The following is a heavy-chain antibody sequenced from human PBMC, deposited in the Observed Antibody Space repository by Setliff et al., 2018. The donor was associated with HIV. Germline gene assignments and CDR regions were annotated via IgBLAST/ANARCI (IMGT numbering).Heavy chain of an antibody. CDR1: AFTFNKYA. D-gene: IGHD6-6*01. Sequence: GGSLRLSCTASAFTFNKYAMAWVRQAPGKGLEWVSAISDTGDYIYYADSVKGRFTISRDNSADTVYLQMTGLRVEDTAIYYCARAWAMQQLVPAYWGQGTLVTVSS. CDR3: ARAWAMQQLVPAY. V-gene: IGHV3-23*01. J-gene: IGHJ4*02. CDR2: ISDTGDYI.